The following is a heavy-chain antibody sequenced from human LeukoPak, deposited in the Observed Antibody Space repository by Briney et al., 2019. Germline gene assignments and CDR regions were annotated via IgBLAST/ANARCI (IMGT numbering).Heavy chain of an antibody. CDR3: AKAGKLLWFGELFDA. V-gene: IGHV3-30-3*01. CDR2: ISDDETYK. D-gene: IGHD3-10*01. J-gene: IGHJ4*02. CDR1: GFTFNSYS. Sequence: PGGSLRLSCAASGFTFNSYSMHWVRQAPGKGLEWVTAISDDETYKFYADSVKGRFTISRDNSKNTLYLQMNSLRAEDTAVYYCAKAGKLLWFGELFDAWGQGTLVTVSS.